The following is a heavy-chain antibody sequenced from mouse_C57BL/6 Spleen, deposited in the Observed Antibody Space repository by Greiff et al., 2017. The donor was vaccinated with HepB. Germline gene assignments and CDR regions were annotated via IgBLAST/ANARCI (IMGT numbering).Heavy chain of an antibody. V-gene: IGHV5-17*01. D-gene: IGHD1-1*01. CDR2: ISSGSSTI. Sequence: EVKLQESGGGLVKPGGSLKLSCAASGFTFSDYGMHWVRQAPEKGLEWVAYISSGSSTIYYADTVKGRFTISRDNAKNTLFLQMTSLRSEDTAMYYCARPDYGSSYGAYWGQGTLVTVSA. CDR3: ARPDYGSSYGAY. CDR1: GFTFSDYG. J-gene: IGHJ3*01.